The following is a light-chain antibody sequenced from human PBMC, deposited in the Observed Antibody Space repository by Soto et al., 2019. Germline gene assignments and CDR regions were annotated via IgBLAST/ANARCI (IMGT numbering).Light chain of an antibody. CDR2: AAS. V-gene: IGKV1-39*01. Sequence: DMQLSQTPYFLSASVGDRVTITCRASQSISKYLNWYQQKPGKAPKLLIYAASTLQSGIPSRFSGSESGTEFTLTISSLQPDDSATYFCQQSYKIPFTFGPGTKVDIK. CDR3: QQSYKIPFT. CDR1: QSISKY. J-gene: IGKJ3*01.